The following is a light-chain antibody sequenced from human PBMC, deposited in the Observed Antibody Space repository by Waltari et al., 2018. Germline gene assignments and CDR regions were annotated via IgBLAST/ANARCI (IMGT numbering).Light chain of an antibody. CDR2: DVS. V-gene: IGLV2-14*01. J-gene: IGLJ1*01. Sequence: QSALTQPASVSGSPGQSITISCTRSSSALGGYSFVSWYQQQPGKAPKLMIYDVSHRPSGVSNRFSGSKSGNTASLTISGLQPEDEADYYCSSYTSIIPPFLFGTGTKVTVL. CDR1: SSALGGYSF. CDR3: SSYTSIIPPFL.